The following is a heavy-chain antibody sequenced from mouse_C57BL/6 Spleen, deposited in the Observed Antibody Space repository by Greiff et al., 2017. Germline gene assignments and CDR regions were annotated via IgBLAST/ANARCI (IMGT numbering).Heavy chain of an antibody. CDR1: GYTFTSYW. D-gene: IGHD2-3*01. Sequence: QVQLQQPGAELVMPGASVKLSCKASGYTFTSYWMHWVKQRPGQGLEWIGEIDPSDSYTNYNKKFKGKSTLTVDKSSSTAYMQLSSLTSEDSAVYYCARKDGHSWYFDVWGTGTTVTVSS. J-gene: IGHJ1*03. V-gene: IGHV1-69*01. CDR3: ARKDGHSWYFDV. CDR2: IDPSDSYT.